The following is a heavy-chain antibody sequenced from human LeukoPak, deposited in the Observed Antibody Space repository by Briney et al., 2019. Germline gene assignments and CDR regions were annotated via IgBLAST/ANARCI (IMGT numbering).Heavy chain of an antibody. D-gene: IGHD5-12*01. Sequence: ASVKVSCKASGGTFSSYAISWVRQAPGQGLEWVGGIIPIFGTANYAQKFQGRVTITADESTSTAYMELSSLRSEDTAVYYCARVVATLGWFDPWGQGTLVTVSS. CDR3: ARVVATLGWFDP. J-gene: IGHJ5*02. CDR2: IIPIFGTA. CDR1: GGTFSSYA. V-gene: IGHV1-69*13.